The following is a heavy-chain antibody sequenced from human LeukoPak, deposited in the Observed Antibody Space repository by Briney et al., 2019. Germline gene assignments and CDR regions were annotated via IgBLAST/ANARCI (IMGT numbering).Heavy chain of an antibody. V-gene: IGHV3-7*03. CDR2: IKQDGSEK. D-gene: IGHD6-13*01. Sequence: GGSLRLSCAASGFTFSRYWMTWVRQAPGKGLEWVANIKQDGSEKYYVDSVKGRFTISRDNAKNSLYLQMNSLRAEDTAVYYCAREAGYSSSWYSVDYWGQGTLVTVSS. CDR1: GFTFSRYW. CDR3: AREAGYSSSWYSVDY. J-gene: IGHJ4*02.